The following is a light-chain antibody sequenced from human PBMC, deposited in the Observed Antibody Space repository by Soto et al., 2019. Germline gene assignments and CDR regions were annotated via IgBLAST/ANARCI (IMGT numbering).Light chain of an antibody. Sequence: DIQMTQSPSTLSASVGDRVTLTCRASQNIIKWLAWYQQKPGKAPKLLIYKASSLQTGVPSRFSGSGSGTEFTLTISNLQPDDFATYYCQQYNSYSPKTFGQGTKVDIK. V-gene: IGKV1-5*03. CDR3: QQYNSYSPKT. CDR1: QNIIKW. J-gene: IGKJ1*01. CDR2: KAS.